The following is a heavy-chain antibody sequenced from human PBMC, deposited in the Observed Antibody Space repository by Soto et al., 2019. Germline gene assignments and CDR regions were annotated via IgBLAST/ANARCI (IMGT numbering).Heavy chain of an antibody. J-gene: IGHJ6*01. Sequence: QVQLVQSGAEVRKPGSSVKVSCKTSGGTFGSFAVSWVRQAPGQGLQWMGGIIPMFGTANYAQKFQGRVTITADDTTNTAYMELSSPTPEETAVYYCARHGDILTGHLGGGSAHNGLDVWGQGTTVIVTS. CDR2: IIPMFGTA. V-gene: IGHV1-69*01. D-gene: IGHD3-9*01. CDR3: ARHGDILTGHLGGGSAHNGLDV. CDR1: GGTFGSFA.